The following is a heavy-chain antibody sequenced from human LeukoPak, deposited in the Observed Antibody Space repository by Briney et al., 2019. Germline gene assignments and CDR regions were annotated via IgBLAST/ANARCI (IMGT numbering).Heavy chain of an antibody. CDR1: GGSFSGYY. CDR2: INHSGST. CDR3: ARGPHTTGIDY. J-gene: IGHJ4*02. V-gene: IGHV4-34*01. Sequence: PSETLSLTYAVYGGSFSGYYWSWIRQPPGKGLEWIGEINHSGSTNYNPSLKSRVTISVDTSKNQFSLKLSSVTAADTAVYYCARGPHTTGIDYWGQGTLVTVSS. D-gene: IGHD1-1*01.